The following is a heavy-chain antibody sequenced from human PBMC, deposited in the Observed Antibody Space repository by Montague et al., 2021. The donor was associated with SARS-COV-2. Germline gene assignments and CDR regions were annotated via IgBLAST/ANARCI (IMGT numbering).Heavy chain of an antibody. CDR1: GGSISSYY. J-gene: IGHJ6*02. Sequence: SETLSLTCTVSGGSISSYYWSWIRQSPVKGLEWIGYIYYTGSTNYNPSFKSRVTMSVDTSKNQFSLKLSSVTAADTAVYYCARGGATGYGMDVWGQGTTVTVSS. V-gene: IGHV4-59*01. CDR2: IYYTGST. CDR3: ARGGATGYGMDV. D-gene: IGHD5-12*01.